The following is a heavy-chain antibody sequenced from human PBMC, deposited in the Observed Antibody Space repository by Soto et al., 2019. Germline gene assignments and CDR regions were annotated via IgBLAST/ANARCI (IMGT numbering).Heavy chain of an antibody. J-gene: IGHJ3*02. V-gene: IGHV3-21*01. CDR1: GFTFSSYS. D-gene: IGHD3-22*01. Sequence: EVQLVESGGGLVKPGGSLRLSCAASGFTFSSYSMNWVRQAPGKGLEWVSSIRSSSSYIYYADSVKGRFTISRDNAKNSLYLQMNSLRAEATAVYYCARGYHYYDSSGYDKWDAFDIWGQGTMVTVSS. CDR3: ARGYHYYDSSGYDKWDAFDI. CDR2: IRSSSSYI.